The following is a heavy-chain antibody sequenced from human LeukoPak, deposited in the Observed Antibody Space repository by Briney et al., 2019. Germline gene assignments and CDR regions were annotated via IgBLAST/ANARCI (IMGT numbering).Heavy chain of an antibody. CDR2: IYYSGST. J-gene: IGHJ4*02. CDR3: ARHLSPYDILTGYHS. CDR1: GGSISSSSYY. V-gene: IGHV4-39*01. Sequence: SETLSLTCTVSGGSISSSSYYWGWIRQPPGKGLEWIGSIYYSGSTYYNPSLKSRVTISVDTSKNQFSLKLSSVTAADTAVYYCARHLSPYDILTGYHSWGQGTLVTVSS. D-gene: IGHD3-9*01.